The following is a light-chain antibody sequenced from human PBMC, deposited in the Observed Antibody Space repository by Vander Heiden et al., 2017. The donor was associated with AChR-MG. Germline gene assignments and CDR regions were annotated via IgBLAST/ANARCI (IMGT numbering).Light chain of an antibody. V-gene: IGLV3-25*03. CDR1: ALPKQY. J-gene: IGLJ3*02. CDR2: KDS. CDR3: QSADSSGTYWV. Sequence: YELTQPPSVSVSPGQTARITCAGDALPKQYAYWYQQKPGQAPGLVIYKDSERPSGIPERFSGSSSGTTVTLTISGVQAEDEADYYCQSADSSGTYWVFGGGTKLTVL.